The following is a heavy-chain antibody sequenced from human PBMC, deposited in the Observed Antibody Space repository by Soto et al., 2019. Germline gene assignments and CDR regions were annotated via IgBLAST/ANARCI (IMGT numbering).Heavy chain of an antibody. CDR2: ISYDGSNK. CDR1: GFTFSSYG. CDR3: AKDYGYCSGGSCYSSGWFDP. D-gene: IGHD2-15*01. Sequence: SGGSLRLSCAASGFTFSSYGMHWVRQAPGKGLEWVAVISYDGSNKYYADNVKGRFTISRDNSKNTLYLQMNSLRAEDTAVYYCAKDYGYCSGGSCYSSGWFDPWGQGTLVTVSS. J-gene: IGHJ5*02. V-gene: IGHV3-30*18.